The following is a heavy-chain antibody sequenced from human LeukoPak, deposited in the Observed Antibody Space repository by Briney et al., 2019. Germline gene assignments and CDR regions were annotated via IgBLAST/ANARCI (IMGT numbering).Heavy chain of an antibody. CDR1: GFTFSSYA. J-gene: IGHJ5*02. D-gene: IGHD2-2*01. Sequence: GGSLRLSCAASGFTFSSYAMHWVRQAPGKGLEWVAVISYDGSNKYYADSVKGRFTISRDNSKNTLYLQMNSLRAEDTAVYYCAREEYQLQEGWFDPWGQGTQVTVSS. CDR2: ISYDGSNK. CDR3: AREEYQLQEGWFDP. V-gene: IGHV3-30-3*01.